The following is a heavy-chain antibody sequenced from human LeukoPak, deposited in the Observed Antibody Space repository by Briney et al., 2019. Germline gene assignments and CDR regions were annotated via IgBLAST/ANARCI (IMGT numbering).Heavy chain of an antibody. CDR2: IIPILGIA. CDR3: AREEGTTVVTQESDYYGMDV. CDR1: GGTFSSYA. Sequence: ASVKVSCKASGGTFSSYAISWVRQAPGQGLEWMGRIIPILGIANYAQKFQGRVTITADKSTSTAYMELSSLRSEDTAVYYCAREEGTTVVTQESDYYGMDVWGQGTTVTVSS. D-gene: IGHD4-23*01. J-gene: IGHJ6*02. V-gene: IGHV1-69*04.